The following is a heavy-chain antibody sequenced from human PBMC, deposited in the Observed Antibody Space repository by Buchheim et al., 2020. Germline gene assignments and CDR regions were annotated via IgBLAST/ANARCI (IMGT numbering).Heavy chain of an antibody. J-gene: IGHJ5*02. V-gene: IGHV3-33*01. CDR1: GFTFSSYG. Sequence: QVQLVESGGGVVQPGRSLRLSCAASGFTFSSYGMHWVRQAPGKGLEWVAVIWYDGNNKYYADSVKGRFTISRDNSKNTLYLQMNSLRAEDTAVYYCARGSTIFGVVTNWFDPWGQGTL. CDR2: IWYDGNNK. D-gene: IGHD3-3*01. CDR3: ARGSTIFGVVTNWFDP.